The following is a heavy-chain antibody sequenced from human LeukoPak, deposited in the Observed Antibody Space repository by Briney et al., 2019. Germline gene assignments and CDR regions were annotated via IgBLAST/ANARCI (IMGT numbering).Heavy chain of an antibody. CDR1: GGSISSGSYY. CDR2: IYTSGST. V-gene: IGHV4-61*02. Sequence: PSETLSLTCTVSGGSISSGSYYWSWIRQPAGKGLEWIGRIYTSGSTNYNPSLKSRVTISVDTSKNQFSLKLSSVTAADTAVYYCARERYQLLYDAFDIWGQGTMVTVSS. D-gene: IGHD2-2*01. CDR3: ARERYQLLYDAFDI. J-gene: IGHJ3*02.